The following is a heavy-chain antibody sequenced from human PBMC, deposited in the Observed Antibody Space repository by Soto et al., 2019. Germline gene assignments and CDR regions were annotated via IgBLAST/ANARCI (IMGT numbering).Heavy chain of an antibody. CDR2: TYYRSKWYN. CDR1: GDSVSSNSAA. V-gene: IGHV6-1*01. D-gene: IGHD2-2*01. Sequence: SQTLSLTCAISGDSVSSNSAAWNWIRQSPSRGLEWLGRTYYRSKWYNDYAVSVKSRITINPDTSKNQFSLQLNSVTPEDTAVYYCAKDRMIGYCSSTSCPGDAFDIWGQGTMVTVS. CDR3: AKDRMIGYCSSTSCPGDAFDI. J-gene: IGHJ3*02.